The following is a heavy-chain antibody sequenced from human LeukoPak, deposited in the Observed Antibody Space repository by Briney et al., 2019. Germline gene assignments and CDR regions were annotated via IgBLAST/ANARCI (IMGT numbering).Heavy chain of an antibody. Sequence: GRSLRLSCAASGFNFNDYAMHWVRQAPGKGREWVSGISWNSGRLVYAGSVKGRFTVSRDDAKNSLYLQMNSLRAEDMALYYCVKGDTAVAGGAFDYWGQGTLVTVSS. D-gene: IGHD6-19*01. V-gene: IGHV3-9*03. CDR2: ISWNSGRL. CDR3: VKGDTAVAGGAFDY. CDR1: GFNFNDYA. J-gene: IGHJ4*02.